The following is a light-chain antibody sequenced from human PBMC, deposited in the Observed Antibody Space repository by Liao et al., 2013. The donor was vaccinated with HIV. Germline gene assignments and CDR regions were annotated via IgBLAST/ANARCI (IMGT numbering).Light chain of an antibody. CDR1: NIGSKS. CDR3: QVWDRGPAL. Sequence: SYELTQPPSVSVAPGKTARITCGGNNIGSKSVHWYQQKPGQAPVLVIYYDRDPPSGIPGRFSGSSSGNTGTLTISGTQPMDEGDYYCQVWDRGPALFGGGTKLTVL. CDR2: YDR. V-gene: IGLV3-21*01. J-gene: IGLJ2*01.